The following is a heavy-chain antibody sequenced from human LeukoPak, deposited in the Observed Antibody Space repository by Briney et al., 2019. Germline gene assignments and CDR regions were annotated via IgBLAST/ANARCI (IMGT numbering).Heavy chain of an antibody. J-gene: IGHJ3*02. CDR3: ARPLDCNYGGTAFDI. CDR2: IDYSGSP. CDR1: GGSVSNSNYC. D-gene: IGHD4-23*01. V-gene: IGHV4-39*01. Sequence: SETLSLTCTVSGGSVSNSNYCWGLIRQPPGKRLEWIGSIDYSGSPLYNPSLKSRVTISVDTSKNQFSLKLSSVTAADTAVYYCARPLDCNYGGTAFDIWGQGTMVTVSS.